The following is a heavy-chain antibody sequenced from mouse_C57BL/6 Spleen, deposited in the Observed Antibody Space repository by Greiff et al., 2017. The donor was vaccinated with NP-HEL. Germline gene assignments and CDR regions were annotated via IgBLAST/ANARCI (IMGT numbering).Heavy chain of an antibody. J-gene: IGHJ3*01. V-gene: IGHV5-6*01. CDR3: ARRDYDYDGFAY. CDR2: ISSGGSYT. Sequence: EVQVVESGGDLVKPGGSLKLSCAASGFTFSSYGMSWVRQTPDKRLEWVATISSGGSYTYYPDSVKGRFTISRDNAKNTLYLQMSSLKSEDTAMYYCARRDYDYDGFAYWGQGTLVTVSA. D-gene: IGHD2-4*01. CDR1: GFTFSSYG.